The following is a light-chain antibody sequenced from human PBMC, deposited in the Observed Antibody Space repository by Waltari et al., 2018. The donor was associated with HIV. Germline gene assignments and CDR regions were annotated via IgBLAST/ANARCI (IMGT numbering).Light chain of an antibody. CDR2: GNS. V-gene: IGLV1-40*01. J-gene: IGLJ2*01. CDR3: QSYDSSLSGVV. CDR1: SSNIGSGYD. Sequence: QSVMTQPPSVSGAPGQRVTISCTGSSSNIGSGYDVHWYQQLHGTAPKLLLYGNSNRPSRVPGRFSGSKSGTSASLAITGLQAEDEADYYCQSYDSSLSGVVFGGGTKLTVL.